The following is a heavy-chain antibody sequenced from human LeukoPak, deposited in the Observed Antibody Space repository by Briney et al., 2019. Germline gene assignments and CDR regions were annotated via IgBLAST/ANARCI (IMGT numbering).Heavy chain of an antibody. CDR3: ARGLDAASGLANFDY. CDR1: GFTFSSYS. D-gene: IGHD1-1*01. CDR2: ISAYNGNT. J-gene: IGHJ4*02. Sequence: GGSLRLSCAASGFTFSSYSMNWVRQAPGQGLEWMGWISAYNGNTNYAQKSEGRLSLTTDTATTTVYMELRNVTSDDTAVYFCARGLDAASGLANFDYRGQGTLITVSP. V-gene: IGHV1-18*01.